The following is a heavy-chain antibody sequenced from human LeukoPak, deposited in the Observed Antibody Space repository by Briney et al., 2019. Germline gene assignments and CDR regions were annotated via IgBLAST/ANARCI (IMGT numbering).Heavy chain of an antibody. V-gene: IGHV3-30*02. CDR2: IRYDGSNK. D-gene: IGHD2-8*01. CDR3: IVLAAGAYAFDI. CDR1: GFTFSSYG. J-gene: IGHJ3*02. Sequence: PGGSLRLSCAASGFTFSSYGMHWVRQAPGKGLEWVAFIRYDGSNKYYADSVKGRFTISRDNSKNTLYLQMNSLRAEDTAVYYCIVLAAGAYAFDIWGQGTMVTVSS.